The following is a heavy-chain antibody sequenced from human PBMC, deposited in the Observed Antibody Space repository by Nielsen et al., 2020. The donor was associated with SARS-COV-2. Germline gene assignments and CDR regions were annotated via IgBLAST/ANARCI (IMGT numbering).Heavy chain of an antibody. CDR3: ARLRNDFWSGLGSWFDP. D-gene: IGHD3-3*01. J-gene: IGHJ5*02. CDR2: IYYSGST. Sequence: SETLSLTCTVSGGSISSSSYYWSWIRQPPGKGLEWIGYIYYSGSTNYNPSLKSRVTISVDTSKNQFSLKLSSVTAADTAVYYCARLRNDFWSGLGSWFDPWGQGTLVTVSS. CDR1: GGSISSSSYY. V-gene: IGHV4-61*05.